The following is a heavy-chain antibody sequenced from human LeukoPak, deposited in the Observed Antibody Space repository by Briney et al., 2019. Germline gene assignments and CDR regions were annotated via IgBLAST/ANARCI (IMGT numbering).Heavy chain of an antibody. CDR2: IKQDGSEK. CDR3: ARDNGVYSNYSFDY. D-gene: IGHD4-11*01. Sequence: GGSLRLSCAASGFTFSSYWMSWVRQAPGKGLEWVANIKQDGSEKYYVDTVKGRFTISRDNAKNSLYLQMNSLRAEDTAVYYCARDNGVYSNYSFDYWGQGTLVTVSS. J-gene: IGHJ4*02. CDR1: GFTFSSYW. V-gene: IGHV3-7*01.